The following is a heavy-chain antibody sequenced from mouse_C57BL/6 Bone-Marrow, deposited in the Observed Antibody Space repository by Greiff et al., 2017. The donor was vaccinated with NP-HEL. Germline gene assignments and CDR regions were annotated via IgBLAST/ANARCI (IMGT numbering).Heavy chain of an antibody. D-gene: IGHD1-1*01. J-gene: IGHJ3*01. CDR2: ISNGGGST. CDR1: GFTFSDYY. Sequence: EVKLVESGGGLVQPGGSLKLSCAASGFTFSDYYMYWVRQTPEKRLEWVAYISNGGGSTYYPDTVKGRFTISRDNAKNTLYLQMSRLKSEDTAMYYCARRYYYGPFAYWGQGTLVTVSA. CDR3: ARRYYYGPFAY. V-gene: IGHV5-12*01.